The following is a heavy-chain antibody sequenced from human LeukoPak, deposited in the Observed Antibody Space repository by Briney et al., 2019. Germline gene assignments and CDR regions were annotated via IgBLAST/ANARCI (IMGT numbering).Heavy chain of an antibody. Sequence: GGSLRLSCPASGFTFSSYGMHWVRQAPGKGLEWVAVISYNGSNKYYADSVKGRFTLSRDNSKNTLYLQMNSLRAEQPGMCYRVKGGSVMVEYYFGRDVWGQGTTVTVSS. CDR3: VKGGSVMVEYYFGRDV. D-gene: IGHD5-18*01. J-gene: IGHJ6*02. CDR2: ISYNGSNK. V-gene: IGHV3-30*18. CDR1: GFTFSSYG.